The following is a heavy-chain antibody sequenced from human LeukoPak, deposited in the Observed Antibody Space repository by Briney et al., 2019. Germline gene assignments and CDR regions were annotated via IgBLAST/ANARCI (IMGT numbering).Heavy chain of an antibody. D-gene: IGHD3-22*01. CDR2: TSSGNGNT. Sequence: ASVKVSCKTSGYTFNSYAIHWVRQAPGQRLEWMGWTSSGNGNTKYSQEFQGRVTFTRDTSARTAYMELSSLRSEDMAVYYCARNYYDTTLGLYYFDYWGQGTLVTVSS. CDR1: GYTFNSYA. V-gene: IGHV1-3*02. CDR3: ARNYYDTTLGLYYFDY. J-gene: IGHJ4*02.